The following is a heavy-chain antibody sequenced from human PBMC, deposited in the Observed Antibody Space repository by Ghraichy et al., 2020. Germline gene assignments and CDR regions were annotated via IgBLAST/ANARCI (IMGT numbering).Heavy chain of an antibody. CDR2: ILYDGTKK. J-gene: IGHJ6*04. V-gene: IGHV3-30*18. D-gene: IGHD1-7*01. CDR3: SKELSTGTRDYYYYGMDV. Sequence: GSLRLSCAASGLTFSSYGMHWVRQAPGKGLQWVAVILYDGTKKNYADSVKGRFTISRDNSKTTLYLQMNSLRSEDTAVYYCSKELSTGTRDYYYYGMDVWGKGTTVTVSS. CDR1: GLTFSSYG.